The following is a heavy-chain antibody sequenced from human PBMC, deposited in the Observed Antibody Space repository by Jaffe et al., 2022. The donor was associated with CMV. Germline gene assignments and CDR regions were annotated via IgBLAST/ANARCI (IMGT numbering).Heavy chain of an antibody. CDR2: IWYDGSNK. V-gene: IGHV3-33*08. Sequence: QVQLVESGGGVVQPGRSLRLSCAASGFTFSSYGMHWVRQAPGKGLEWVAVIWYDGSNKYYADSVKGRFTISRDNSKNTLYLQMNSLRAEDTAVYYCARGAFSNYHSINWFDPWGQGTLVTVSS. CDR1: GFTFSSYG. D-gene: IGHD4-4*01. J-gene: IGHJ5*02. CDR3: ARGAFSNYHSINWFDP.